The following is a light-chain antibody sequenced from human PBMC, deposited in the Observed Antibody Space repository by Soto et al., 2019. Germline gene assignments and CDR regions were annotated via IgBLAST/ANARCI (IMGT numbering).Light chain of an antibody. V-gene: IGLV3-21*02. CDR1: NIGSKR. Sequence: SCARTQPPSVSLAAGQTAGSTYGRNNIGSKRVHWYQQKPGHAPVLVVYDDSDRPSGIPERFSGSTSGNTATLTISRVEAGDEADYYCQVWDSSSGHVFGTGTKVTVL. CDR3: QVWDSSSGHV. CDR2: DDS. J-gene: IGLJ1*01.